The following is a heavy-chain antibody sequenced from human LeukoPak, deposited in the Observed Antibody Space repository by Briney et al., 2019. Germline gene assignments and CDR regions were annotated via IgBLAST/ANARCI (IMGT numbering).Heavy chain of an antibody. D-gene: IGHD3-22*01. CDR3: TTDYYDSSAYPLNFDY. V-gene: IGHV3-15*01. CDR2: IRSKTDGGTT. CDR1: GFSFNYAW. J-gene: IGHJ4*02. Sequence: PGGSLRLSCAASGFSFNYAWMSWVRQAPGKGLEWVGRIRSKTDGGTTDYAAPVKGRFTISRDDSKNTLYLQMNSLKTEDTAVYYCTTDYYDSSAYPLNFDYWGQGTLVTVSS.